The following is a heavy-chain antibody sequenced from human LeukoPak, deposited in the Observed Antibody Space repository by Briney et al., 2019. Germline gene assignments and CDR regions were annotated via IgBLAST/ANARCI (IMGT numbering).Heavy chain of an antibody. J-gene: IGHJ3*02. CDR1: GGAISGYY. CDR3: ARTNQIGETAFDI. V-gene: IGHV4-59*01. CDR2: IFHSGTT. Sequence: SETLSLTCTVSGGAISGYYWSWIRQPPGKGLEWIGYIFHSGTTNYNPSLKSRVTISVDTSKKRFSLKLSAVTAADTAVYYCARTNQIGETAFDIWGQGTMVTVSS. D-gene: IGHD1-14*01.